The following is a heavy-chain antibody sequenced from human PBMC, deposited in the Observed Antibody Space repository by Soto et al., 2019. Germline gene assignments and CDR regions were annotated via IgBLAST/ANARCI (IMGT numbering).Heavy chain of an antibody. J-gene: IGHJ6*02. D-gene: IGHD2-2*02. V-gene: IGHV4-39*01. CDR2: IYYSGST. CDR1: GGSISSSSYY. CDR3: ARHGVGYCSSTSCYSGGNYSYYGIAV. Sequence: SETLSLTCTVSGGSISSSSYYWGWIRQPPGKGLEWIGSIYYSGSTYYNPSLKSRVTISVDTSKNQFSLKLSSVTAADTAVYYCARHGVGYCSSTSCYSGGNYSYYGIAVRGQGPTVTVSS.